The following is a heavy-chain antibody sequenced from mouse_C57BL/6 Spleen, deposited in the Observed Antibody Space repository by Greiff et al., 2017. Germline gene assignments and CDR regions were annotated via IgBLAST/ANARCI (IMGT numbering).Heavy chain of an antibody. D-gene: IGHD1-1*01. CDR3: ARGGSSLWYFDV. V-gene: IGHV1-80*01. CDR2: IYPGDGDT. CDR1: GYAFRSYW. Sequence: QVQLKESGAELVKPGASVKISCKASGYAFRSYWMNWVKQRPGKGLEWIGQIYPGDGDTNYNGKFKGKATLTADKSSSTAYMQLSSLTSEDSAVYFCARGGSSLWYFDVWGTGTTVTVSS. J-gene: IGHJ1*03.